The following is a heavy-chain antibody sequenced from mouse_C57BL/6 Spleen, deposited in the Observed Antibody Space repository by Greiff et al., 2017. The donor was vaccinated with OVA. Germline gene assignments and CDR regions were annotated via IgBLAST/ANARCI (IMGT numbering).Heavy chain of an antibody. V-gene: IGHV1-74*01. Sequence: QVQLQQPGAELVKPGASVKVSCKASGYTFTSYWMHWVKQRPGQGLEWIGRIHPSDSDTNYNQKFKGKATLTVDKSSSTAYMQLSSLTSEDSAVYYCAIRFYGSSGNAMDYWGQGTSVTVSS. CDR2: IHPSDSDT. CDR1: GYTFTSYW. D-gene: IGHD1-1*01. J-gene: IGHJ4*01. CDR3: AIRFYGSSGNAMDY.